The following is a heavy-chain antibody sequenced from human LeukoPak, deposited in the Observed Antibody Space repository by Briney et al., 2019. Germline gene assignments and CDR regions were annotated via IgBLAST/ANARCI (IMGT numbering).Heavy chain of an antibody. CDR2: IRGSGDST. J-gene: IGHJ3*02. D-gene: IGHD6-19*01. CDR1: GFTFNSYV. CDR3: AKGRASGWYLSNALNI. Sequence: GGSLRLSCAASGFTFNSYVMSWVRKAPGKGVEWVSCIRGSGDSTYYADSVKGRFTCYRDNSKNTLSLQMNGLRAEDTAIYYCAKGRASGWYLSNALNIWGQGTVVTVSS. V-gene: IGHV3-23*01.